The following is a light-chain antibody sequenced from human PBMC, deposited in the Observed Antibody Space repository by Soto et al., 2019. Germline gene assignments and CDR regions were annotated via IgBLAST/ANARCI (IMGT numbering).Light chain of an antibody. CDR1: SSNIGATYA. CDR2: GNN. J-gene: IGLJ1*01. V-gene: IGLV1-40*01. CDR3: QSHDSSLSGPV. Sequence: QSVLTQPPSVSGAPGQRVTISCTGSSSNIGATYAVHWYQHLPGRAPKLLIYGNNNRPSGVPDRFSGSKSGTSASLAITWLYPEDQADYYCQSHDSSLSGPVFGTGTKGTVL.